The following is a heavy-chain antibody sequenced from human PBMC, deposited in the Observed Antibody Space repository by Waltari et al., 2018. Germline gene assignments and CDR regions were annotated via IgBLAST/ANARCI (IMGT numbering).Heavy chain of an antibody. Sequence: EVQLLESGGGLVQPGGSLRLSCAASGFTFSSYAMSWVRQAPGKGLEWVSAISGSGGSTYYADSVNGRFTISRDKSKNTLYLQMNSLIAEDTAVYYCAKDLRQQWLREWTFDYWGQGTLVTVSS. CDR1: GFTFSSYA. J-gene: IGHJ4*02. V-gene: IGHV3-23*01. CDR2: ISGSGGST. CDR3: AKDLRQQWLREWTFDY. D-gene: IGHD6-19*01.